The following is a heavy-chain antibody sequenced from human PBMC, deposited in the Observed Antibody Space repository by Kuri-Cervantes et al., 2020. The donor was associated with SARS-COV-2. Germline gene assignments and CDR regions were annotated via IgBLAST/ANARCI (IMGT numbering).Heavy chain of an antibody. CDR2: IYTSGST. V-gene: IGHV4-4*07. J-gene: IGHJ4*02. D-gene: IGHD3-22*01. Sequence: GSLRLSCAVYGGSFSSYYWSWIRQPAGKGLEWIGRIYTSGSTNYNPSLKSRVTMSVDTSKNQFSLKLSSVTAADTAVYYCARDADSSGSLDYWGQGTLVTVSS. CDR1: GGSFSSYY. CDR3: ARDADSSGSLDY.